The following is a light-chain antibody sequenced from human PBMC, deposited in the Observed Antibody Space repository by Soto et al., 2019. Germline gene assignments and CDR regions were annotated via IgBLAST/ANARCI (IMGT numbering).Light chain of an antibody. V-gene: IGKV1-5*03. CDR3: QHYNSYSEA. CDR2: NAS. CDR1: QTISSW. Sequence: IPMTQSPATLSGSLGDRVTITCRASQTISSWSAWYQQKPGKAPKLLIYNASTLKSGVPSRLSGSGSGTEFTLAISSLQPEEFPTYYCQHYNSYSEAFGQGTKV. J-gene: IGKJ1*01.